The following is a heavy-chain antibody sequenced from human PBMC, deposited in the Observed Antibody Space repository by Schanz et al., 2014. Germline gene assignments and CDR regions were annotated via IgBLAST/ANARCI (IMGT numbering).Heavy chain of an antibody. V-gene: IGHV3-30*03. CDR2: MSYDGSIK. J-gene: IGHJ6*02. Sequence: QVQLVESGGGLVKPGGSLRLSCAASGFTFSSYGMHWVRQAPGKGLEWVAAMSYDGSIKYYGDSVKGRFTISRDNSKNTLYLHMNTLRSEDTAVYYCAREEGWGIAAAGPKHYYYGMDVWGQGTTVAVSS. D-gene: IGHD6-13*01. CDR3: AREEGWGIAAAGPKHYYYGMDV. CDR1: GFTFSSYG.